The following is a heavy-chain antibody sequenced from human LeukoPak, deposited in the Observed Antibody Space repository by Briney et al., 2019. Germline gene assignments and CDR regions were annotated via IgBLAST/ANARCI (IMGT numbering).Heavy chain of an antibody. D-gene: IGHD3/OR15-3a*01. V-gene: IGHV3-7*04. CDR3: ARGDDFSGDY. CDR1: GFTFSKYW. J-gene: IGHJ4*02. CDR2: IHPDGEEK. Sequence: GGSLRLSCAASGFTFSKYWMSWVRQAPGKGLEWVANIHPDGEEKYHVDFVEGRFTIFRGNAKNLLYLQMDSLRVEDTAVYYCARGDDFSGDYWGQGTLVTVSS.